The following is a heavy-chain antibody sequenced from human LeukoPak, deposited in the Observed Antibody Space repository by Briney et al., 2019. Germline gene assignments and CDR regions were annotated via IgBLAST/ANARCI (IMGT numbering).Heavy chain of an antibody. CDR1: GGTFSSYA. CDR3: ARVRVPAAIRSYYYYMDV. V-gene: IGHV1-69*05. Sequence: SVKVSCKASGGTFSSYAISWVRQAPGQGLEWMGGIIPIFGTANYAQKFQGRVTITTDESTSTAYMELSSLRSEDTAVYYCARVRVPAAIRSYYYYMDVWGKGTTVTVSS. D-gene: IGHD2-2*01. J-gene: IGHJ6*03. CDR2: IIPIFGTA.